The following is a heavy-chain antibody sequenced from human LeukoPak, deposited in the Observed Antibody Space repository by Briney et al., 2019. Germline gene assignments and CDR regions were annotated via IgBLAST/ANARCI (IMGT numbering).Heavy chain of an antibody. CDR1: GYTFTSYD. V-gene: IGHV1-8*03. J-gene: IGHJ4*02. CDR2: MNPNSGNT. CDR3: ARGFDYYQDSTGYYSAFDY. Sequence: GASVKVSCKASGYTFTSYDINWVRQATGQGLEWMGWMNPNSGNTGYAQKFQGRLTITRNTSISTAYMELSSLRSEDTAVYYCARGFDYYQDSTGYYSAFDYWGQGTLVTVSS. D-gene: IGHD3-22*01.